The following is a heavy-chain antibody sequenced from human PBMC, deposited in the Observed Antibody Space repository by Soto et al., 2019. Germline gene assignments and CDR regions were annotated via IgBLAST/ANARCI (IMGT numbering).Heavy chain of an antibody. V-gene: IGHV4-59*12. D-gene: IGHD5-12*01. CDR1: GGSISSYY. CDR2: VYYGGTT. CDR3: AAGGGLPRYY. J-gene: IGHJ4*02. Sequence: PSETLSLTCTVSGGSISSYYWSWIRQPPDKGLGRIGYVYYGGTTNNNPSLKSRVTISVDRSKNQFSLELSSVTAADTAVYYCAAGGGLPRYYWGQGTLVTVSS.